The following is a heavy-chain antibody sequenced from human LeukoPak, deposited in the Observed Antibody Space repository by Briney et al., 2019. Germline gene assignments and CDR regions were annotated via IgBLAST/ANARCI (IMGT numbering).Heavy chain of an antibody. V-gene: IGHV4-39*07. CDR1: GGSISRSSYY. CDR3: AKSGGYGLIDY. Sequence: SETLSLTCTVSGGSISRSSYYWGWIRQPPGKGLEWIGSINYSGSTYYNPSLKSRVTISIDTSKNQFSLKLSSVTAADTAVYYCAKSGGYGLIDYWGQGTRVTVSS. J-gene: IGHJ4*02. CDR2: INYSGST. D-gene: IGHD1-26*01.